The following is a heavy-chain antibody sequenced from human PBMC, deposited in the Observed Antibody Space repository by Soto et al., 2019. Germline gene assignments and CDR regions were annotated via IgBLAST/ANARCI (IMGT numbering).Heavy chain of an antibody. Sequence: QPGGSLRLSCAASGFTLSYYWMHWVRQAPGQGLLWVSRIHSDGSSTTYADSVKGRFTISRDNAKNTVSLQMNSLRVEDTGVYFCARGDRGAFDLWGQGTMVTVSS. CDR3: ARGDRGAFDL. CDR2: IHSDGSST. J-gene: IGHJ3*01. D-gene: IGHD2-21*02. CDR1: GFTLSYYW. V-gene: IGHV3-74*01.